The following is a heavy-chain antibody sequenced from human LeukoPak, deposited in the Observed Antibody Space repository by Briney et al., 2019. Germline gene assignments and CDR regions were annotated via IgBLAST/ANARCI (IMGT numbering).Heavy chain of an antibody. Sequence: GESLKISCKGSGFSFTSYWIGWMHQMPGKGLEWMGVIYPGDSDTRYGPSFQGQVTISVDKSISTAYLQWSSLKASDTAMYYCARSYSSGSSVWAHWGQGTLVAVSS. J-gene: IGHJ4*02. CDR1: GFSFTSYW. CDR3: ARSYSSGSSVWAH. D-gene: IGHD3-10*01. V-gene: IGHV5-51*07. CDR2: IYPGDSDT.